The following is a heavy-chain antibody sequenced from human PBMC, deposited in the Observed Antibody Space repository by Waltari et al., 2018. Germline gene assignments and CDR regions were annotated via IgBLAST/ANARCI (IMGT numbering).Heavy chain of an antibody. V-gene: IGHV4-59*01. CDR3: ARGGGGDWEWFDP. CDR1: GGSISGFY. J-gene: IGHJ5*02. CDR2: IYYTGST. Sequence: QVQLQESGPSLLKPSETLSLICTVSGGSISGFYWSWVRQPPGKGLDWIGYIYYTGSTNFNPSLKRRVTMSVDTSKTQCSLKLSSVAAADTACYYWARGGGGDWEWFDPGGQGTLVTVSS. D-gene: IGHD2-21*02.